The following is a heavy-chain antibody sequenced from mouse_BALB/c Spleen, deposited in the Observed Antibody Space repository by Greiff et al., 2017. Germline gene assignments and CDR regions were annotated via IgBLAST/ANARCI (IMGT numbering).Heavy chain of an antibody. J-gene: IGHJ4*01. V-gene: IGHV14-3*02. CDR2: IDPAKGNT. Sequence: VQLQQSGAERGKPGASVKLSCTGSGFKIKDTYMHRGKQRPEQGLGWIGRIDPAKGNTKYDPKFQGKATITADTSSNTAYLQLSSLTSEDTAVYYCARRRLRSAMDYWGQGTSVTVSS. CDR3: ARRRLRSAMDY. CDR1: GFKIKDTY. D-gene: IGHD1-1*01.